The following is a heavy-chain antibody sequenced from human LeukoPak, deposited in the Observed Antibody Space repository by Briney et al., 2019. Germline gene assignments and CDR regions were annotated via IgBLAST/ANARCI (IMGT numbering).Heavy chain of an antibody. V-gene: IGHV4-34*08. CDR3: GIFMDVVPGSMS. Sequence: GSLRLSCAASGFTVSSNCMSWIRQAPGKGLEWIGEISHGGITKHNPSLKSRVTMSQDTSKRQFSLKMNSMTAADTGVYYCGIFMDVVPGSMSWGLGTLVTVSS. CDR1: GFTVSSNC. CDR2: ISHGGIT. J-gene: IGHJ4*02. D-gene: IGHD2-2*01.